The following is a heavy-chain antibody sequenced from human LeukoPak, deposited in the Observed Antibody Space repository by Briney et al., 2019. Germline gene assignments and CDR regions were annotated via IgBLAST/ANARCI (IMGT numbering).Heavy chain of an antibody. CDR3: ARAGGDYYDSSGYPLDY. D-gene: IGHD3-22*01. Sequence: ASVKVSCKASGYTFTSYGISWVRQAPGQGLEWMGWISAYNGNTNYAQKFQGRVTITRDTSASTAYMELSSLRSEDTAVYYCARAGGDYYDSSGYPLDYWGQGTLVTVSS. CDR2: ISAYNGNT. V-gene: IGHV1-18*01. CDR1: GYTFTSYG. J-gene: IGHJ4*02.